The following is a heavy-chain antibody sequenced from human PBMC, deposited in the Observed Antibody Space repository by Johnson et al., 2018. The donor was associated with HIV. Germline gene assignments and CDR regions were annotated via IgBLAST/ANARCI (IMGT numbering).Heavy chain of an antibody. V-gene: IGHV3-66*02. Sequence: VQLVESGGGLVQPGGSLRLSCAASGITVSSNYMSWVRQAPGKGLEWVSVIFSDGNTYNADSVKGRFTISRDNYKNMLYLQLNSLRAEDTAVYYCARRRSYDDAFDIWGRGTMVTVSS. J-gene: IGHJ3*02. CDR2: IFSDGNT. D-gene: IGHD3-10*01. CDR3: ARRRSYDDAFDI. CDR1: GITVSSNY.